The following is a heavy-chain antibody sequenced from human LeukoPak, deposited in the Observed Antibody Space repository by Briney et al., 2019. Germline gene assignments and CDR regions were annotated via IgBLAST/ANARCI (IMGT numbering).Heavy chain of an antibody. CDR1: GFTFSTYW. CDR2: IKQDGSEK. J-gene: IGHJ4*02. V-gene: IGHV3-7*01. D-gene: IGHD6-13*01. Sequence: PGGSLRLSCAASGFTFSTYWMSWVSQAPGKGLEWVANIKQDGSEKYYVDSVKGRFTISRDKAKHSLYLQMNSLRAEDTAMYYCARDSAGNDYWGQGTLVTVSS. CDR3: ARDSAGNDY.